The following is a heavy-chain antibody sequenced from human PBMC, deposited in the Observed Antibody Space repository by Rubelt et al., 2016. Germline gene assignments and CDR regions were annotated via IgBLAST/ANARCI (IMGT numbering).Heavy chain of an antibody. D-gene: IGHD2-2*01. J-gene: IGHJ2*01. CDR3: ARASTRLHGVDWYFDL. V-gene: IGHV3-66*02. Sequence: GRGLEWVSVIYSGGSTYYADSVKGRFTISRDNSKNTLYLQMNSLRAEDTAVYYCARASTRLHGVDWYFDLWGRGTLVTVSS. CDR2: IYSGGST.